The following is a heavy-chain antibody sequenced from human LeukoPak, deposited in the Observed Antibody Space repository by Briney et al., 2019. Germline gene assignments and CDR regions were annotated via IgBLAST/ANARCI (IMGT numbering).Heavy chain of an antibody. Sequence: SETLSLTCAVYGGSFSGYYWSWIRQPPGKGLVWIGEINHSGSTNYNPSLKSRVTISVDTSKNQFSLKLSSVTAADTAVYYCARRSGSTKMYNWFDPWGQGTLVTVSS. CDR1: GGSFSGYY. V-gene: IGHV4-34*01. D-gene: IGHD3-3*01. J-gene: IGHJ5*02. CDR2: INHSGST. CDR3: ARRSGSTKMYNWFDP.